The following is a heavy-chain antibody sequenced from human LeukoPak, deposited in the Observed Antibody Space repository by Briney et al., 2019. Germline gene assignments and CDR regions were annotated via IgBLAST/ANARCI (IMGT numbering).Heavy chain of an antibody. CDR2: MNTTGST. V-gene: IGHV4-4*07. J-gene: IGHJ4*02. CDR3: ARDWDF. Sequence: SETLSLTCTVSGGSISSYYWSWLRQPAGKGLEWIGHMNTTGSTKYNPSLKSRVTISVDTSNNQFSLKLSSVTAADTAVYYCARDWDFWGQGTLVTVSS. CDR1: GGSISSYY.